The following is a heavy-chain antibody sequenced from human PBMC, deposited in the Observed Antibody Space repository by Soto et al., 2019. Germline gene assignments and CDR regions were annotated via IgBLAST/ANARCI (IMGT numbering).Heavy chain of an antibody. J-gene: IGHJ4*02. Sequence: TGGSLRLSCAASGFTVISNYMSWVRQAPGKGLEWVSVTYSGGSTYYADSVKGRFTISRDNSKNTLYLQMNSLRAEDTAVYYCATSLLWDYFDYWGQGTLVTVS. CDR3: ATSLLWDYFDY. CDR2: TYSGGST. CDR1: GFTVISNY. V-gene: IGHV3-66*01. D-gene: IGHD3-10*01.